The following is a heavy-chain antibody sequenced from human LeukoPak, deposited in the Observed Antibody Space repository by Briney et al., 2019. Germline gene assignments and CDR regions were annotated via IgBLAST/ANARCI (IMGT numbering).Heavy chain of an antibody. Sequence: GGSLRLSCAASGFTFNSYAMSWVRQAPGKGLKWVSVIGGSNGITFYVGSVKGRFTISRDNSKDTLYLQKNSLRAEDTAVYYCARNENSGWGYFDYWGQGTLVTVSS. CDR1: GFTFNSYA. V-gene: IGHV3-23*01. D-gene: IGHD5-12*01. CDR3: ARNENSGWGYFDY. CDR2: IGGSNGIT. J-gene: IGHJ4*02.